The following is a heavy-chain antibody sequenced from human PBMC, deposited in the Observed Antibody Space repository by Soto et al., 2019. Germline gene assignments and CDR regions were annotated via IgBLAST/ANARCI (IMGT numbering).Heavy chain of an antibody. J-gene: IGHJ4*02. CDR3: AKDLGRGEEPGIAVAEASDY. V-gene: IGHV3-23*01. D-gene: IGHD6-19*01. Sequence: HPGGSLRLSCAASGFTFSSYAMSWVRQAPGKGLEWVSAISGSGGSTYYADSVKGRFTISRDNSKNTLYLQMNSLRAEDTAVYYCAKDLGRGEEPGIAVAEASDYWGQGTLVTVSS. CDR1: GFTFSSYA. CDR2: ISGSGGST.